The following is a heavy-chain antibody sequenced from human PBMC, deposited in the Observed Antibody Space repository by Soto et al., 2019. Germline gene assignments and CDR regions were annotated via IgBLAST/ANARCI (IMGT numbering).Heavy chain of an antibody. CDR2: ISSSSSYI. CDR3: ARDSYGPYAFDI. Sequence: PWGSLRISCASSVFTFSSYSMSWVGQAPGKGLEWVSSISSSSSYIYYADSVKGRFTISRDNAKNSLYLQMNSLRAEDTAVYYCARDSYGPYAFDIWGQGTMVTVSS. CDR1: VFTFSSYS. V-gene: IGHV3-21*01. J-gene: IGHJ3*02. D-gene: IGHD5-18*01.